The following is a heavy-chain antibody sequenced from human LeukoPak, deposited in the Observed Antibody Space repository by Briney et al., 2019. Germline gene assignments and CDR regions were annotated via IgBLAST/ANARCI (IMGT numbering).Heavy chain of an antibody. V-gene: IGHV3-23*01. CDR2: ISGSGGNT. Sequence: GGSLRLSCAASGFTFSSYAMSWVRQAPGKGLEWVSAISGSGGNTYYADSVKGRFIISRANSKNTLYLQMNSLRAEDTAVYYCAKDLVLRSRPGYYFDYWGQGALVTVSS. J-gene: IGHJ4*02. CDR1: GFTFSSYA. D-gene: IGHD1-14*01. CDR3: AKDLVLRSRPGYYFDY.